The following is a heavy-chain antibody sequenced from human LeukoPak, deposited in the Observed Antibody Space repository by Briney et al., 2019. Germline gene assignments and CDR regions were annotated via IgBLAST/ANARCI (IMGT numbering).Heavy chain of an antibody. CDR1: GYTFTAYY. CDR3: ARDTPNSNVWFGELFL. D-gene: IGHD3-10*01. V-gene: IGHV1-2*02. J-gene: IGHJ4*02. Sequence: ASVKVSCKASGYTFTAYYIHWVRQAPGQGLEWMGWINTNTGGTNYAHKFQGRVTMTRDTSISTANMELSRLTSDDTAVYYCARDTPNSNVWFGELFLWGQGTLVTVSS. CDR2: INTNTGGT.